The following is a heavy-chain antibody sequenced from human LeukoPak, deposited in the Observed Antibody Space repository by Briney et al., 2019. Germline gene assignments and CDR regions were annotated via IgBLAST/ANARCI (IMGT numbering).Heavy chain of an antibody. J-gene: IGHJ6*03. CDR3: AKVAGYCSSTSFFYYYYYMDV. D-gene: IGHD2-2*01. V-gene: IGHV3-23*01. Sequence: PGGSLRLSCAASGFTFSSYAMSWVRQAPGKGLEWVSAISGSGGSTYCADSVKGRFTISRNNSKNTLYLQMNSLRAEDTAVYYCAKVAGYCSSTSFFYYYYYMDVWGKGTTVTVSS. CDR2: ISGSGGST. CDR1: GFTFSSYA.